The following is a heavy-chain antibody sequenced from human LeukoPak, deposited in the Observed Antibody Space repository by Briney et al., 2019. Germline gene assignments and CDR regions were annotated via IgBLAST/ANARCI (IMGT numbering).Heavy chain of an antibody. CDR3: ARHSSRAAKPPGFDP. CDR2: INHSGST. CDR1: GGSFSGYY. D-gene: IGHD2-15*01. Sequence: SETLSLTCAVYGGSFSGYYWSWIRQPPGKGLEWIGEINHSGSTNYNPSLKSRVTISVDTSKNQFSLKLSSVTAADTAVYYCARHSSRAAKPPGFDPWGQGTLVTVSS. V-gene: IGHV4-34*01. J-gene: IGHJ5*02.